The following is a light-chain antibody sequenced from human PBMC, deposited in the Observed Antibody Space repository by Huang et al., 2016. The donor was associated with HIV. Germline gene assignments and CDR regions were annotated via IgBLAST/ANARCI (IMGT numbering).Light chain of an antibody. Sequence: DILLTQSPDSLAVSLGERATLTCRSSRSLLFASNSKNFLAWYQQKPGQSPKLLMYMASVRESGVPERCTGSGAGTEFTLTIASLQAEDVAVYYCQQFYNVPYTFGRGTRLEI. CDR2: MAS. V-gene: IGKV4-1*01. CDR3: QQFYNVPYT. CDR1: RSLLFASNSKNF. J-gene: IGKJ2*01.